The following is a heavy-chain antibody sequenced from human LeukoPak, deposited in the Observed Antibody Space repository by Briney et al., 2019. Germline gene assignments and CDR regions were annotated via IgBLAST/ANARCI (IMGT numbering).Heavy chain of an antibody. CDR3: ATSGVVVTAMDIKELDY. V-gene: IGHV4-4*02. Sequence: SETLSLTCAVSGGSISSSNWWSWDRQPPGKGLEWIGEIYHSGSTNYNPSLKSRVTISVDTSKNQFSLKLSSVTAADTAVYYCATSGVVVTAMDIKELDYWGQGTLVTVSS. CDR2: IYHSGST. D-gene: IGHD2-21*02. CDR1: GGSISSSNW. J-gene: IGHJ4*02.